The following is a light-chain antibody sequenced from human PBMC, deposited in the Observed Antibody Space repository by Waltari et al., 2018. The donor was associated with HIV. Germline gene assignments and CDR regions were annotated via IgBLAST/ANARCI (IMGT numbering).Light chain of an antibody. CDR1: SLPHYS. CDR3: ASRDSGGIHRYV. V-gene: IGLV3-19*01. Sequence: SSELTQDPAVSVALGQTVSITCQGDSLPHYSASWYQQRPGQAPLLVIYGKNNRPSGIPDRFSGSTSGNTASLTITGTQAEDEADYYCASRDSGGIHRYVFGIGTRVTVL. CDR2: GKN. J-gene: IGLJ1*01.